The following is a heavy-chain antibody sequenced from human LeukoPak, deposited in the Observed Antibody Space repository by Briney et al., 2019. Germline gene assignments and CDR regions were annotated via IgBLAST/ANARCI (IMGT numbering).Heavy chain of an antibody. Sequence: RASVKVSCKASGYIFPTYGITWVRQAPGRGLEWVGWISTYHGSTSYAQNLQGRVTMTTETSTTTAYMELSSLRSGDTALYYCARGGYYYDTSDRPFDYWGQGTLVTVSS. V-gene: IGHV1-18*01. CDR1: GYIFPTYG. CDR2: ISTYHGST. CDR3: ARGGYYYDTSDRPFDY. D-gene: IGHD3-22*01. J-gene: IGHJ4*02.